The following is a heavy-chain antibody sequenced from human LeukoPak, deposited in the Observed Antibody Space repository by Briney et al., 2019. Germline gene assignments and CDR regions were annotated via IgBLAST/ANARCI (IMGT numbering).Heavy chain of an antibody. V-gene: IGHV3-23*01. CDR3: ARDLHGGYSYGAFDS. CDR2: IIGSGGST. CDR1: GFTFSSYA. Sequence: GGSLRLSCGASGFTFSSYAMSWVRQAPGKGLEWVSAIIGSGGSTYYADSVKGRFTISRDNSKNTLHLQMNSLRAEDTAVYYCARDLHGGYSYGAFDSWGQGTLVTVSS. J-gene: IGHJ4*02. D-gene: IGHD5-18*01.